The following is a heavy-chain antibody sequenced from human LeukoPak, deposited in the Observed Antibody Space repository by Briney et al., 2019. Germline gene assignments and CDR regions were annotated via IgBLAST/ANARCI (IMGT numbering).Heavy chain of an antibody. CDR1: GGSISTNNW. CDR2: IYHTGST. D-gene: IGHD3-16*01. Sequence: SETLSLTCAVSGGSISTNNWWSWVRQPPGKGLEWIGEIYHTGSTNYSPSLRSRVTMSIDKSNNQFSLNLNSVAAADTAVYYCAKSGDYLWDYWGQGTLVTVSS. J-gene: IGHJ4*02. V-gene: IGHV4-4*02. CDR3: AKSGDYLWDY.